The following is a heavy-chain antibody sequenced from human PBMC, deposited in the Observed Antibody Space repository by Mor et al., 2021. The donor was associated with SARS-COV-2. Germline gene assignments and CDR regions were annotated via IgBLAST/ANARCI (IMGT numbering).Heavy chain of an antibody. CDR3: ARVSGSYHEGSLDY. V-gene: IGHV4-59*01. CDR2: IYYSGST. D-gene: IGHD1-26*01. Sequence: GYIYYSGSTNYNPSLKSRVTISVDTSKNQFSLKLSSVTAADTAVYYCARVSGSYHEGSLDYWGQGTLVTVSS. J-gene: IGHJ4*02.